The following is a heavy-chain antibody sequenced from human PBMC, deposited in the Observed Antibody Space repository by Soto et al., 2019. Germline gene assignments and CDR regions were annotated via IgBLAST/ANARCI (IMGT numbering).Heavy chain of an antibody. CDR3: ARGRFLPSIAARTIDAFDI. J-gene: IGHJ3*02. CDR1: GFTFSSYE. V-gene: IGHV3-48*03. Sequence: GGTLKLSCAASGFTFSSYEMNWVRQAPGKGLEWVSYISSSGSTIYYADSVKGRFTISRDNAKNSLYLQMNSRRAEDTAVYYCARGRFLPSIAARTIDAFDIWGQGTMVTVSS. D-gene: IGHD6-6*01. CDR2: ISSSGSTI.